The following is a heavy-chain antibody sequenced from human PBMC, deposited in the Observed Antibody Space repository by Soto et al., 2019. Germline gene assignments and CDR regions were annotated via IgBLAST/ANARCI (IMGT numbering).Heavy chain of an antibody. CDR1: AGPINSNW. CDR3: ARDIRSFAYGEGL. J-gene: IGHJ1*01. D-gene: IGHD3-10*01. CDR2: VYSSGTT. Sequence: SETRSRTCSVSAGPINSNWWSWIRQPAGKGLEWIGRVYSSGTTDYNPTLNSRATMSVETSKNQFSLNLSSVTAADTAAYYGARDIRSFAYGEGLWGQGIQVTVSA. V-gene: IGHV4-4*07.